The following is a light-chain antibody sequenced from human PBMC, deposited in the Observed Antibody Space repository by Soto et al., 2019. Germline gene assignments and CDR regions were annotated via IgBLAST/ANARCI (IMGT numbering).Light chain of an antibody. CDR2: DNY. J-gene: IGLJ2*01. V-gene: IGLV1-51*01. CDR3: ATWDSSLSAAV. Sequence: QSVLTQSPSASGTPGQRVSISCSGSTSNIGTHTVNWYQHVPGTAPKLLIYDNYKRPSGIPDRFSGSKSGTSATLGITGLQIGDEADYYCATWDSSLSAAVFGGGTKVTVL. CDR1: TSNIGTHT.